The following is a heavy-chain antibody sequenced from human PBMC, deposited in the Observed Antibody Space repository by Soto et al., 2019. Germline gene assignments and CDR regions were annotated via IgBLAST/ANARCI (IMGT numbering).Heavy chain of an antibody. CDR1: GFTFSSYA. CDR2: LSGSGDTT. CDR3: AKMEYGLYYSDY. V-gene: IGHV3-23*01. J-gene: IGHJ4*02. Sequence: GGSLRLSCAASGFTFSSYAMSWVRQTPGKGLEWVSTLSGSGDTTYYADSVKGQFTISRDNSKSTLYLHMNSLRAEDTAVYYCAKMEYGLYYSDYWGLGTLVTVSS. D-gene: IGHD3-3*01.